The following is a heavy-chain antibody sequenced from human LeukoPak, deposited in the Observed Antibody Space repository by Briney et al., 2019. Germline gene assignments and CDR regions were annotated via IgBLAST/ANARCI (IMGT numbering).Heavy chain of an antibody. CDR1: GFTFSSYA. J-gene: IGHJ4*02. Sequence: GGSLRLSCAASGFTFSSYAMSWVRQAPGKGLEWVSAISGSGGSTYYADSVKGRFTISRDNSKNTLYLQMNSLRAEDTAVYYCAKAREYYYDSSGYFDYWGQGTLVTVS. CDR2: ISGSGGST. V-gene: IGHV3-23*01. D-gene: IGHD3-22*01. CDR3: AKAREYYYDSSGYFDY.